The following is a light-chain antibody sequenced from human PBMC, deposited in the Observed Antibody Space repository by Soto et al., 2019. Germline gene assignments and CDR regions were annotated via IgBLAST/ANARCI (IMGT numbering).Light chain of an antibody. J-gene: IGLJ1*01. V-gene: IGLV2-11*01. CDR1: SSDVGGYNY. CDR2: GVS. CDR3: CSYAGSYTHYV. Sequence: QSALTQPRSVSGSPGQSITISCTGTSSDVGGYNYVSWYRQYPGKAPKLMIYGVSKRPSGVPDRFSGSKSGNAASLTISGLQAEDEADYYCCSYAGSYTHYVFGTGTKLTVL.